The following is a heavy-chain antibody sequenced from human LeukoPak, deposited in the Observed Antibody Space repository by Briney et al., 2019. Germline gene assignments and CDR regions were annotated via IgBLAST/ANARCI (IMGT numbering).Heavy chain of an antibody. CDR1: GFTFSSYS. V-gene: IGHV3-21*01. CDR3: ARSYCSSTSCYAFDI. J-gene: IGHJ3*02. D-gene: IGHD2-2*01. Sequence: GGSLRLSCAASGFTFSSYSMNWVRQAPGKGLEWVSSISSSSSSYIYYADSVKDRFTISRDNAKNSLYLQMNSLRAKDTAVYYCARSYCSSTSCYAFDIWGQGTMVTVSS. CDR2: ISSSSSSYI.